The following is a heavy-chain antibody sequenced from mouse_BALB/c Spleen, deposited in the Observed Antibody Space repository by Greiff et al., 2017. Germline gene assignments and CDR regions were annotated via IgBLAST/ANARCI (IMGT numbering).Heavy chain of an antibody. CDR3: APLLSDAMDY. Sequence: QVQLQQSGAELARPGASVKMSCKASGYTFTSYTMHWVKQRPGQGLEWIGYINPSSGYTNYNQKFKDKATLTVDKSSSTAYMQLSSLTSEDSAVYYCAPLLSDAMDYWGQGTSVTVSS. CDR1: GYTFTSYT. V-gene: IGHV1-4*01. J-gene: IGHJ4*01. D-gene: IGHD1-2*01. CDR2: INPSSGYT.